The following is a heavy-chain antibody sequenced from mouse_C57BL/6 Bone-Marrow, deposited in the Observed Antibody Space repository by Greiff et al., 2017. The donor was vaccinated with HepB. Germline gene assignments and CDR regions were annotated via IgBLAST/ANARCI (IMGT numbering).Heavy chain of an antibody. V-gene: IGHV5-4*03. D-gene: IGHD1-1*01. CDR1: GFTFSSYA. J-gene: IGHJ4*01. CDR2: ISDGGSYT. CDR3: AELRYYAMDY. Sequence: EVMLVESGGGLVKPGGSLKLSCAASGFTFSSYAMSWVRQTPEKRLEWVATISDGGSYTYYPDNVKGRFTISRDNAKNNLYLQMSHLKSEDTAMYYCAELRYYAMDYWGQGTSVTVSS.